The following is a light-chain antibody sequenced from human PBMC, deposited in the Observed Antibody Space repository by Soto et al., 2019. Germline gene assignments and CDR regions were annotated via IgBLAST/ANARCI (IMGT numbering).Light chain of an antibody. CDR3: LSFDSSLSVV. CDR1: SSNIGAGYD. V-gene: IGLV1-40*01. J-gene: IGLJ2*01. Sequence: QSALTQPPSVSGAPGQRVTISCTGSSSNIGAGYDVHWYQQLPGRAPKLLIYGNTNRPSGVPDRFSGSKSGTSASLAITGLQAEDEADYYCLSFDSSLSVVFGGGIQLT. CDR2: GNT.